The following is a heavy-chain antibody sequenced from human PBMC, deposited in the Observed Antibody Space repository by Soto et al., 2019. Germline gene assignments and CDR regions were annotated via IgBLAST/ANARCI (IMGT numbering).Heavy chain of an antibody. CDR3: ARALSPYSSTRPGYYYYGMDV. Sequence: GGSLILSCAASGFTFSSYGMHWVRQAPGKGLEWVAVIWYDGSNKYYADSVKGRFTISRDNSKNTLYLQMNSLRAEDTAVYYCARALSPYSSTRPGYYYYGMDVWGQGTTVTVSS. J-gene: IGHJ6*02. V-gene: IGHV3-33*01. CDR1: GFTFSSYG. CDR2: IWYDGSNK. D-gene: IGHD6-13*01.